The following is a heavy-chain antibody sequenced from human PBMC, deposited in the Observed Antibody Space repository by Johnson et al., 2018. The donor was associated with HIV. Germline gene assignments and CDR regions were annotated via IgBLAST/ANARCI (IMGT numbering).Heavy chain of an antibody. Sequence: QEQLVESGGGVDQPGRSLRLSCAASGFTFNSYAMHWVCQAPGKGLEWVAVISYDGSNQYYADSVKGRFTISRDNAKNSLHLQMNSLRAEDTAVYYCAKLPYYYDSSGYSDDAFDIWGQGTMVTVSS. CDR1: GFTFNSYA. CDR3: AKLPYYYDSSGYSDDAFDI. J-gene: IGHJ3*02. CDR2: ISYDGSNQ. V-gene: IGHV3-30-3*02. D-gene: IGHD3-22*01.